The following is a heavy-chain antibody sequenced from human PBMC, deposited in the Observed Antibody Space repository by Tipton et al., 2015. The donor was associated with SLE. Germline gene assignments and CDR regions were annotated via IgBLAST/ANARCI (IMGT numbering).Heavy chain of an antibody. Sequence: TLSLTCAVSSGPLTGFFYNWIRQSPGKGLEWIGEINYSGSTTYNPSLGSRVSMSIDTSQNQFSLKLGSVTAADTAIYYCAGGLAVAGTRDYWGQGTLVTVSS. CDR3: AGGLAVAGTRDY. CDR2: INYSGST. D-gene: IGHD6-19*01. V-gene: IGHV4-34*01. CDR1: SGPLTGFF. J-gene: IGHJ4*02.